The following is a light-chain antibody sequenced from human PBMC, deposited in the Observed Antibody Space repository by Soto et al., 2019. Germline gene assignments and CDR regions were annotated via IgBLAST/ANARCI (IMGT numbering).Light chain of an antibody. CDR1: QAINDN. CDR2: RAS. Sequence: LQMTQSPSTLSASVGDRVTITCRASQAINDNLAWYHQSPGKAPNLLIYRASNLESGVPARYSGSGFGTEFTLTISNLQSDDFATYFCQHHKSYPSTFGQGTKVEIK. CDR3: QHHKSYPST. V-gene: IGKV1-5*03. J-gene: IGKJ1*01.